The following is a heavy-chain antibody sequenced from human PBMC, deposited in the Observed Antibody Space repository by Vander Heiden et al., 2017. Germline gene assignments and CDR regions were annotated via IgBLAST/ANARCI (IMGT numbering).Heavy chain of an antibody. Sequence: ELQLVESGGGLVQPGRSLRLSCSTSGVSFAAYSMTWVRQAPGKGLEWVGFIRRKAYGATTEYAASVKGRFTISRDDSKSIAYLQMSSLKTEDTAIYYCARDLSVLTYYYGMDVWGQGTTVTVSS. J-gene: IGHJ6*02. CDR1: GVSFAAYS. V-gene: IGHV3-49*04. CDR3: ARDLSVLTYYYGMDV. D-gene: IGHD3-9*01. CDR2: IRRKAYGATT.